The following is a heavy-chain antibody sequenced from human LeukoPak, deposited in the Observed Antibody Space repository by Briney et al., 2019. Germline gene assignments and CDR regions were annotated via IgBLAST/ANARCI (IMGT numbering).Heavy chain of an antibody. CDR2: IWYDGSNK. V-gene: IGHV3-33*01. CDR1: GFTFSSYG. D-gene: IGHD3-3*01. Sequence: GGSLRLSCAASGFTFSSYGMHWVRQAPGKGLEWVAVIWYDGSNKYYADSVKGRFTISRDNSKNTLYLQMNNLRAEDTAVYYCAREGYDFWSGYLSGYYYYYGMDVWGQGTTVTVSS. CDR3: AREGYDFWSGYLSGYYYYYGMDV. J-gene: IGHJ6*02.